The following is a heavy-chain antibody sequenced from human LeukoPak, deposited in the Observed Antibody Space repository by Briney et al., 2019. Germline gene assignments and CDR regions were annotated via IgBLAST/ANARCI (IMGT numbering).Heavy chain of an antibody. CDR3: ARAMYSSGWYLAGMTSYYYYYYMDV. Sequence: GASVKVSCKASGYSFTSYYMHWLRQAPGQGLEWMGFINPSGSSAAYAQKFQGRLTMTRDMFTSTDYMELTSLTSDDTAVYYCARAMYSSGWYLAGMTSYYYYYYMDVWGKGTTVTISS. D-gene: IGHD6-19*01. J-gene: IGHJ6*03. V-gene: IGHV1-46*01. CDR1: GYSFTSYY. CDR2: INPSGSSA.